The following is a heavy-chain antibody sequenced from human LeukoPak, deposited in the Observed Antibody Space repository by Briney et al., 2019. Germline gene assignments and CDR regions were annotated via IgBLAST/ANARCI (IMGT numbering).Heavy chain of an antibody. CDR2: INHSEST. CDR1: GGSFSGYY. CDR3: ARGKGSSSATVRFDY. D-gene: IGHD6-6*01. J-gene: IGHJ4*02. Sequence: PSETLSLTCAVYGGSFSGYYWSWIRQPPGKGLEWIGEINHSESTNYNPSLKSRVTISVDTSKNQFSLKLSSVTAADTAVYYCARGKGSSSATVRFDYWGQGTLVTVSS. V-gene: IGHV4-34*01.